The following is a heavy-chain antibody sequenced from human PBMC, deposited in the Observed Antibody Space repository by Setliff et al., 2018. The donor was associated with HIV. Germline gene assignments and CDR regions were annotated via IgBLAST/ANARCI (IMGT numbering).Heavy chain of an antibody. D-gene: IGHD3-22*01. V-gene: IGHV3-7*03. J-gene: IGHJ6*03. CDR1: GFTFRDYL. Sequence: SLRLSCGASGFTFRDYLMIWVRQAPGKVLECVANINQDGSEKYHVGAVKGRFTISRENAKSSLYLQMSSLTADDTAAYYCARARRDGSGYWGHFFYYMDVWGKGTTVTVSS. CDR3: ARARRDGSGYWGHFFYYMDV. CDR2: INQDGSEK.